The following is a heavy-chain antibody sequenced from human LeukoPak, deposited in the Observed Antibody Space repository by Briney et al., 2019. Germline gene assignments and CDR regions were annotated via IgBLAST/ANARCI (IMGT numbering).Heavy chain of an antibody. Sequence: GSLRLSCAASGFTFSSYSMNWVRQPPGKGLEWIGNISYTGRTYYNPSLKSRVSMSVDTSKNQFSLKLSSVTAADTAIYYCARCQWLAFDSWGQGTLVTVSS. V-gene: IGHV4-4*02. CDR1: GFTFSSYSM. J-gene: IGHJ4*02. D-gene: IGHD6-19*01. CDR3: ARCQWLAFDS. CDR2: ISYTGRT.